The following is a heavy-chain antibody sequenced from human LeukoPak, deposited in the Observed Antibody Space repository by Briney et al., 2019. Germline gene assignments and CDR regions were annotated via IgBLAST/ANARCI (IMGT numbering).Heavy chain of an antibody. Sequence: GVSLRLSCAASGFTFSNAWMSWVRQPPGKGLEWVGRITSRSEGGTTDYAAPEKGTFTISRDDSKNTLSLQMNSLETEDTAVYYCTTGYPLIVGATSGVYWGQGTLVTVS. J-gene: IGHJ4*02. CDR1: GFTFSNAW. V-gene: IGHV3-15*01. D-gene: IGHD1-26*01. CDR3: TTGYPLIVGATSGVY. CDR2: ITSRSEGGTT.